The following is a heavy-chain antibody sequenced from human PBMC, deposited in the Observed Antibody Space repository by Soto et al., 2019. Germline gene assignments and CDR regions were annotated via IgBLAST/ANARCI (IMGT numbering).Heavy chain of an antibody. CDR2: IYYSGST. CDR3: ARDSGSWPEGDYCYGMDV. CDR1: GGSISSGDYY. V-gene: IGHV4-30-4*01. D-gene: IGHD1-26*01. Sequence: QVQLQESGPGLVKPSQTLSLTCTVSGGSISSGDYYWSWIRQPPGKGLEWIGYIYYSGSTYYNPSLKSRVTISVDTSKYQFSLKLSSVTAADTAVYYCARDSGSWPEGDYCYGMDVWGQGTTVTVSS. J-gene: IGHJ6*02.